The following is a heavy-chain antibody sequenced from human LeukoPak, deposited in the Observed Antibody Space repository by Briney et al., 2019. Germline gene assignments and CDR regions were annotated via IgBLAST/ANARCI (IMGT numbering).Heavy chain of an antibody. Sequence: SSETLSLTCTVSGFSISSTIYYWSWIRQPPGKGLEWIGEINDSGRTNYNPSLMSRVTVSVDTSKKQFSLRLTSVTATDTAVYYCARRWNYGRNYYIDVWGKGATVSVSS. CDR3: ARRWNYGRNYYIDV. V-gene: IGHV4-39*01. CDR2: INDSGRT. J-gene: IGHJ6*03. D-gene: IGHD1-7*01. CDR1: GFSISSTIYY.